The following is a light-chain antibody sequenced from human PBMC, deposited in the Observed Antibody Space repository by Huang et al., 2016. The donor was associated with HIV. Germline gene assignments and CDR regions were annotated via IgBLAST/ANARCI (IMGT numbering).Light chain of an antibody. J-gene: IGKJ4*01. CDR1: QSISSY. V-gene: IGKV1-39*01. CDR3: QQSYSTPLG. Sequence: DIQLTQSPSSLSASVGDRVTITCRARQSISSYLNWYQQKPGKAPNLLIYAASSLQSGGPSRFSGSGSGTDFTLTISSLQPEDFATYYCQQSYSTPLGFGGGTKVEIK. CDR2: AAS.